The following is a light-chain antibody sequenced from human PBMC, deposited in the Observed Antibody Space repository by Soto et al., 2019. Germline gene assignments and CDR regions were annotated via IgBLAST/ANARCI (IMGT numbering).Light chain of an antibody. CDR3: QHYNSYSEA. J-gene: IGKJ1*01. CDR2: AAS. CDR1: LGISNY. V-gene: IGKV1-16*01. Sequence: DIQMSQCPSSLSASVGDRVTITCRASLGISNYLAWYQKKPGKVPNLLVYAASSLQSGVPSRFSGSGSGTEFTLTISSLQPDDFATYYCQHYNSYSEAFGQGTKVDIK.